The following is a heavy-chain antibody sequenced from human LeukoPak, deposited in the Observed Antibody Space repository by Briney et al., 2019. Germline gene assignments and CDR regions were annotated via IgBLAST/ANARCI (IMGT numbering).Heavy chain of an antibody. V-gene: IGHV1-69*06. D-gene: IGHD4-17*01. Sequence: GASVKVSCKASGGTFSNYAISWVRQAPGQGLEWMGGIIPIFGTANYAQKFQGRVTITADKSTSTAYMELRSLRSEDTAVYYCARDPPTSDGDSTNFDYWGQGTLVTVSS. CDR2: IIPIFGTA. J-gene: IGHJ4*02. CDR1: GGTFSNYA. CDR3: ARDPPTSDGDSTNFDY.